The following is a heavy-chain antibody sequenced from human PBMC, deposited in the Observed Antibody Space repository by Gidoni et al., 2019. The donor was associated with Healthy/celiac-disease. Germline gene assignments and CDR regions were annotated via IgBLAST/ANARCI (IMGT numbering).Heavy chain of an antibody. J-gene: IGHJ4*02. CDR2: ISGSGGST. CDR3: AKAPGYSSSWGEDYFDY. CDR1: GFTFSSYA. Sequence: EVQLLESGGGLVQHGGSLRLSCAASGFTFSSYAMSWVRQAPGKGLEWVSAISGSGGSTYYADSVKGRFTISRDNSKNTLYLQMNSLRAEDTAVYYCAKAPGYSSSWGEDYFDYWGQGTLVTVSS. D-gene: IGHD6-13*01. V-gene: IGHV3-23*01.